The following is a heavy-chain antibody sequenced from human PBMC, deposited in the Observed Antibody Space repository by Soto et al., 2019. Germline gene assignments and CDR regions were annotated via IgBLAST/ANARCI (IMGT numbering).Heavy chain of an antibody. J-gene: IGHJ4*02. Sequence: EVQLVESGGGLVQPGGSLRVSCETSGFSFSDYWMSWVRQSPGKGMEWVANVKQDGSEKNYVDSVKGRFSISRDNARKSVYLQMNSLRGEDTAVYHCAAGRWMLRYWGQGTLVTVSS. CDR1: GFSFSDYW. V-gene: IGHV3-7*05. D-gene: IGHD3-16*01. CDR2: VKQDGSEK. CDR3: AAGRWMLRY.